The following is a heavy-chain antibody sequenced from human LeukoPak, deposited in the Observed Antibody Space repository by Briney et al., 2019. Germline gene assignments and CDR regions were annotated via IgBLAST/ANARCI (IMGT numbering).Heavy chain of an antibody. D-gene: IGHD4-17*01. Sequence: GESLKISCKGSGYSFTSYWIGWVRRMPGKGLEWMGIIYPGDSDTRYSPSFQGQVTISADKSISTAYLQWSSLKASDTAMYYCARRLGTVTTQSLFDPWGQGTLVTVSS. J-gene: IGHJ5*02. V-gene: IGHV5-51*01. CDR2: IYPGDSDT. CDR1: GYSFTSYW. CDR3: ARRLGTVTTQSLFDP.